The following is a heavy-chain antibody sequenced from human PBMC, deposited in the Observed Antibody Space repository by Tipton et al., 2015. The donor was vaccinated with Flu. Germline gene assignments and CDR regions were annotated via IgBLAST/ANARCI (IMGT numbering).Heavy chain of an antibody. CDR1: EFTFSDHY. CDR2: IGNKANTYTT. J-gene: IGHJ3*02. Sequence: GSLRLSCTASEFTFSDHYMDWDRQAPGMGLEWVGRIGNKANTYTTEYAASVRGRFTISRDDSKNSLYLQMNSVKTDDTALYYCTRGYSGVSIYAFDIWGQGTLVTVSS. V-gene: IGHV3-72*01. D-gene: IGHD1-26*01. CDR3: TRGYSGVSIYAFDI.